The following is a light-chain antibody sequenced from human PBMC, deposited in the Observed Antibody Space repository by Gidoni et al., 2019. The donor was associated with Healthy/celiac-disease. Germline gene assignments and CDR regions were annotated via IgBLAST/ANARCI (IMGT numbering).Light chain of an antibody. V-gene: IGKV3-15*01. CDR1: QSVSSN. J-gene: IGKJ4*01. CDR3: LQYNNWPPVT. CDR2: GAS. Sequence: EIVMPQSPATLSVSPGERGTLSCRASQSVSSNLAWYQQKPGQAPRLLIYGASTRATGIPARFSGSGSGTEFTLTISSLQSEDFAVYYCLQYNNWPPVTFGGGTKVEIK.